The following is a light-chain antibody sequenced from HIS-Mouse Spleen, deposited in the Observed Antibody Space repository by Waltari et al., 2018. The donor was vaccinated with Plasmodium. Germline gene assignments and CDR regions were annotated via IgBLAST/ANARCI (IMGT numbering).Light chain of an antibody. V-gene: IGKV3-15*01. J-gene: IGKJ3*01. CDR2: GGS. Sequence: EIVMTQSPATLSVSPGERATLSCRASQGVSSNLAWYQQKPGQAPRLLIYGGSTRATGMPARFSGSGSGTEFTLTISSLQSEEFAVYYCQQYNNWSFTFGPGTKVDIK. CDR1: QGVSSN. CDR3: QQYNNWSFT.